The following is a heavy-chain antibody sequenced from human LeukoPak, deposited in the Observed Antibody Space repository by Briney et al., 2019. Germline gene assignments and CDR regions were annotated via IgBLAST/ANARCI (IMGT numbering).Heavy chain of an antibody. J-gene: IGHJ4*02. V-gene: IGHV3-23*01. CDR3: ARSYALIDY. Sequence: GGSLRLSCAASGFTFSVAAMTWVRQAPGKGLEWVSLIGASGESTYYADSVKGRFTISRDNSKNTLYLQMNSLRAEDTAVYYRARSYALIDYWGQGTLVTVSS. D-gene: IGHD3-16*01. CDR1: GFTFSVAA. CDR2: IGASGEST.